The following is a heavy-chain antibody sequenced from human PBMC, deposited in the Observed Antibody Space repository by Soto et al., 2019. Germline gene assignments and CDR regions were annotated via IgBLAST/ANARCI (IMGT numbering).Heavy chain of an antibody. CDR1: GGSISSSSYY. V-gene: IGHV4-39*07. CDR3: ARVRVVRGLLGPFDY. Sequence: SETLSLTCTVSGGSISSSSYYWGWIRQPPGKGLEWIGSIYYSGSTYYNPSLKSRVTISVDKSKNQFSLKLSSVTAADTAVYYCARVRVVRGLLGPFDYWGQGTLVTVS. D-gene: IGHD2-15*01. J-gene: IGHJ4*02. CDR2: IYYSGST.